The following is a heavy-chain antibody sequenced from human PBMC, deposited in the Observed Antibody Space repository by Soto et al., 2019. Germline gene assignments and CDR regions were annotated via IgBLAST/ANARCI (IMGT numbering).Heavy chain of an antibody. CDR1: GFTFSDHA. J-gene: IGHJ4*02. CDR2: ISGGGTGA. Sequence: EVQLLESGGGLVQPGGSLRLSCTASGFTFSDHAMTWVRQAPGKGLEWLSGISGGGTGAYYADSVKGRFTVSRDNSNNTGFLQMDSLRVEETVVYYCAIYLWGHPHWGQGTLVTVSS. CDR3: AIYLWGHPH. D-gene: IGHD3-16*01. V-gene: IGHV3-23*01.